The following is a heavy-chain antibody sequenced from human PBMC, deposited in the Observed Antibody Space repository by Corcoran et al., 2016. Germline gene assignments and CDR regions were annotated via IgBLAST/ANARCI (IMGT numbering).Heavy chain of an antibody. CDR3: ARVVAPRHWFDP. CDR2: IKQDGSEK. Sequence: EVQLVESGGGLVQPGGSLRLSCEASGFTFSSYWMSWVRQAPGKGLEWVANIKQDGSEKYYVDSVKGRFTISRDNAKNTLYLQMNSLRAEDTSVYYCARVVAPRHWFDPWGQGTLVTVSS. J-gene: IGHJ5*02. D-gene: IGHD5-12*01. CDR1: GFTFSSYW. V-gene: IGHV3-7*03.